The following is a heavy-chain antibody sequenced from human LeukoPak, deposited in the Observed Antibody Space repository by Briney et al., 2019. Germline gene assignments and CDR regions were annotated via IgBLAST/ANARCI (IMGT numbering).Heavy chain of an antibody. V-gene: IGHV3-23*01. Sequence: GGSLRLSCATSGFTFSSYAMSWVRQAPGKGREWVSGIGASGGSTYYADSVKGRFTISRDNSKNTLYLQMNSLRTEDTAVYYCAKAEGYDILTGLDYWGQGTLVTVSS. CDR3: AKAEGYDILTGLDY. D-gene: IGHD3-9*01. CDR1: GFTFSSYA. J-gene: IGHJ4*02. CDR2: IGASGGST.